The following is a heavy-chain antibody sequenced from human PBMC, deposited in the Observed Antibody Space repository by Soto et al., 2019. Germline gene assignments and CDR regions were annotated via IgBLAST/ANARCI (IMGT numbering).Heavy chain of an antibody. V-gene: IGHV1-18*01. D-gene: IGHD6-19*01. CDR2: ISAYNGNT. CDR1: GYTFTSYG. CDR3: ARGGMRVGIAVAGFDY. Sequence: ASVKVSCKASGYTFTSYGISWVRQAPGQGLEWMGWISAYNGNTNYAQKLQGRVTMTTDTSTRTAYMELRSLRSDDTAVYYCARGGMRVGIAVAGFDYWGQGTLVTVSS. J-gene: IGHJ4*02.